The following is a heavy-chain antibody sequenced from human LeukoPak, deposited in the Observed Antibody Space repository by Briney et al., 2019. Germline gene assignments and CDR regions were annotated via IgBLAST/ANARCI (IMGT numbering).Heavy chain of an antibody. CDR2: ISAYNGNT. Sequence: ASVKVSCKASGYTFTSYGISWVRQAPGQGLEWMGWISAYNGNTNYAQKLQGRVTMTTDTSTSTAYMELRSLRSDDTAVYYCAREGVLVVVAVLYYYYGMDVWGQGTTVTVSS. V-gene: IGHV1-18*01. CDR1: GYTFTSYG. CDR3: AREGVLVVVAVLYYYYGMDV. J-gene: IGHJ6*02. D-gene: IGHD2-15*01.